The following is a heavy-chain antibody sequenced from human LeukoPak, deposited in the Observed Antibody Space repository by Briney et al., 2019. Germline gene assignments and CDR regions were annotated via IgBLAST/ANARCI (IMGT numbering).Heavy chain of an antibody. J-gene: IGHJ3*02. D-gene: IGHD6-19*01. CDR3: ARLGSGWADAFDI. Sequence: GGSLRLSCAASGFTFSSHTLNWVRQAPGKGLKWVSSISSSSTYIYYADSVKGRFTISRDNAKNSLYLQMNSLRAEDTAVYYCARLGSGWADAFDIWGQGTMVTVSS. CDR1: GFTFSSHT. CDR2: ISSSSTYI. V-gene: IGHV3-21*01.